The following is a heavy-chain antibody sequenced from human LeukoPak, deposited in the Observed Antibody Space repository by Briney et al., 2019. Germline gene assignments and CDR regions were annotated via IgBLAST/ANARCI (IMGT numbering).Heavy chain of an antibody. Sequence: GGSLRLSCAASAFTFRDYYMSWIRQAPGKGLEWISYISTNGGAKYYADSVKGRFTISRDNTENSLFLQMDSLRAEDTAVYYCARFRFASSWLYGVDVWAKGPRSPSP. J-gene: IGHJ6*02. CDR2: ISTNGGAK. D-gene: IGHD6-13*01. V-gene: IGHV3-11*01. CDR1: AFTFRDYY. CDR3: ARFRFASSWLYGVDV.